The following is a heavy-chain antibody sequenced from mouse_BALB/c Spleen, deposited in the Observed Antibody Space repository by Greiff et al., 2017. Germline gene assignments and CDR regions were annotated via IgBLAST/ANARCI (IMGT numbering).Heavy chain of an antibody. V-gene: IGHV1-15*01. J-gene: IGHJ2*01. CDR3: TRDGYHGYFDY. CDR1: GYTFTDYE. CDR2: IDPETGGT. Sequence: QVQLQQSGAELVRPGASVTLSCKASGYTFTDYEMHWVKQTPVHGLEWIGAIDPETGGTAYNQKFKGKATLTADKSSSTAYMELRSLTSEDSAVYYCTRDGYHGYFDYWGQGTTLTVSS. D-gene: IGHD2-3*01.